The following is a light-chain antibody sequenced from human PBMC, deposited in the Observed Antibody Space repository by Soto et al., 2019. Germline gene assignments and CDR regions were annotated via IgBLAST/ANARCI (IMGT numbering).Light chain of an antibody. CDR1: QSFSSSY. CDR2: AAS. J-gene: IGKJ5*01. CDR3: QQRSNWPIT. V-gene: IGKV3D-20*02. Sequence: EVVLTQSPGTLSLSPGERASLSCRASQSFSSSYLAWYQQKPGQAPRLLIYAASSRATGIPARFSGSGSGTDFTLTISSLEPEDFAVYYCQQRSNWPITFGQGTRLEI.